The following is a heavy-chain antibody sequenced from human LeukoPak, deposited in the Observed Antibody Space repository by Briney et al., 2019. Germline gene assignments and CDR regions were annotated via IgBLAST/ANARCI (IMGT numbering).Heavy chain of an antibody. CDR3: ARVSISHYYMDV. D-gene: IGHD3-3*01. CDR1: GGSISSGSYY. J-gene: IGHJ6*03. CDR2: IYYSGST. V-gene: IGHV4-39*07. Sequence: SETLSLTCTVSGGSISSGSYYWGWIRQPPGKGLEWIGSIYYSGSTYYNPSLKSRVTISVDTSKNQFSLKLSSVTAADTAVYYCARVSISHYYMDVWGKGTTVTVSS.